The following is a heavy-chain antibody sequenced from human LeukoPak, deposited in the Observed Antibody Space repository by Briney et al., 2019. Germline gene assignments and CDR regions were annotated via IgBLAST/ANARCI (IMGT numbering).Heavy chain of an antibody. D-gene: IGHD5-18*01. J-gene: IGHJ4*02. CDR3: ASPRGGCYGYFDY. CDR1: GGTFSSYA. CDR2: IIPIFGTA. Sequence: SVKVSCKASGGTFSSYAISWVRQAPGQGLEWMGGIIPIFGTANYAQKFQGRVTITADESTSTAYMELSSLRSEDTAVYYCASPRGGCYGYFDYWGQGTLVTVSS. V-gene: IGHV1-69*13.